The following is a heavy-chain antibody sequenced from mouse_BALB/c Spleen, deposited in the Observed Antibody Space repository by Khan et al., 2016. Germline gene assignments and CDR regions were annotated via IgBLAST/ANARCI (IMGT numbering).Heavy chain of an antibody. J-gene: IGHJ4*01. CDR1: GYTFIDYV. Sequence: QVQLKQSGPELVKPGASVKMSCKASGYTFIDYVISWVKQRTGQGLEWIGEIYPGSGNTYYDERVKGKATLTADTSSNTVYMQLSSLTSEDSAVYFCAREGLRHAMDYWGQGTSVTVSS. CDR2: IYPGSGNT. CDR3: AREGLRHAMDY. D-gene: IGHD2-12*01. V-gene: IGHV1-77*01.